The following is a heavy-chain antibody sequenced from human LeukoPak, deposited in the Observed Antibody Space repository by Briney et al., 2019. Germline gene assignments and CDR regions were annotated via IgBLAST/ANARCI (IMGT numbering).Heavy chain of an antibody. CDR2: IKEDGSEK. D-gene: IGHD2-21*01. Sequence: PGGSLRLSCVASGFTFSNYWMSWVRQAPGKGLEWVANIKEDGSEKYYEDSVKGRFTISRDNAKNLVYLQMNSLRAEDTAVYYCTRDNRYYYWGQGTVVTVSS. V-gene: IGHV3-7*01. CDR3: TRDNRYYY. CDR1: GFTFSNYW. J-gene: IGHJ4*02.